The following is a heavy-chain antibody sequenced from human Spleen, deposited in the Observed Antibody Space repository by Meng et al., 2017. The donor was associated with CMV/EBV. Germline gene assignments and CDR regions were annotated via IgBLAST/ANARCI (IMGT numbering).Heavy chain of an antibody. CDR3: VRETKWGDYYYGMDV. V-gene: IGHV3-9*01. D-gene: IGHD7-27*01. CDR2: ISWNSGSI. CDR1: GFTFDDYA. J-gene: IGHJ6*02. Sequence: SLKISCAASGFTFDDYAMHWVRQVPGKGLEWVSGISWNSGSIGYADSVKGRFTISRDNAKSSLYLQMNSLRVEDTAVYYCVRETKWGDYYYGMDVWGQGTTVTVSS.